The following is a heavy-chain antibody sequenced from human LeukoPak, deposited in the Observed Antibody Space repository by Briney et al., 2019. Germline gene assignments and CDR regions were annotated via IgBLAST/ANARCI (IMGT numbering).Heavy chain of an antibody. J-gene: IGHJ5*02. CDR1: GYTFTYRY. CDR2: ITPFNGNT. CDR3: ARSLYDSSGINWFDP. D-gene: IGHD3-22*01. V-gene: IGHV1-45*02. Sequence: GASVKVSCKASGYTFTYRYLHWVRQAPGQALEWMGWITPFNGNTNYAQKFQDRVTITRDRSMSTAYMELSSLRSEDTAVYYCARSLYDSSGINWFDPWGQGTLVTVSS.